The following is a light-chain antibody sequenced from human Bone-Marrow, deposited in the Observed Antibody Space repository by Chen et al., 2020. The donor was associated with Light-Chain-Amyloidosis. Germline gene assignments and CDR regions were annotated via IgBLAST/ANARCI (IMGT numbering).Light chain of an antibody. CDR2: RDT. J-gene: IGLJ2*01. V-gene: IGLV3-25*03. CDR1: DLPTKY. Sequence: SYELTQPPSPSVSPVQPARITCSGDDLPTKYAYWYQQKPGQAPVLVIHRDTERPSGISERFSGSSSGTTATLTISGVQAEDEADYHCQSADSSGTYEVIFGGGTKLTVL. CDR3: QSADSSGTYEVI.